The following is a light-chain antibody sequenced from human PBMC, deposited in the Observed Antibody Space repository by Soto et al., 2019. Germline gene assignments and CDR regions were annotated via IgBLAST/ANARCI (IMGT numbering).Light chain of an antibody. J-gene: IGKJ2*01. V-gene: IGKV3-20*01. CDR1: QSVSSSY. CDR3: QQYGSSGYT. Sequence: EIVLTQSPGTLSLSPWERATLSCRASQSVSSSYLVWYQQKPGQAPRLLIYGASSRATGIPDRFSGSGSGTDFTLTISRLEPEDFAVYYCQQYGSSGYTFGQGTKLEIK. CDR2: GAS.